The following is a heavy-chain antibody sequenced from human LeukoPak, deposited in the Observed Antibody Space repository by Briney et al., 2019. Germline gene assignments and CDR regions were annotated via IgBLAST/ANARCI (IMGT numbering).Heavy chain of an antibody. V-gene: IGHV1-18*01. J-gene: IGHJ4*02. CDR3: AREHSSSWGQFDC. Sequence: ASVKVSCKACGYSFVGYGITWVRQAPGQRLEWMGWFNPENGNTNYAQKVQGRVTMTADTSTSTSYMELRSLRSDDTAVYYCAREHSSSWGQFDCWGQGTLVTVSS. CDR2: FNPENGNT. CDR1: GYSFVGYG. D-gene: IGHD6-13*01.